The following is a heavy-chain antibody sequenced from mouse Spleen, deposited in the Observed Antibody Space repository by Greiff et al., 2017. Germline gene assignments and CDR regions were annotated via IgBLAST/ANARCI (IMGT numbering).Heavy chain of an antibody. D-gene: IGHD3-2*01. CDR3: ARSGQLGLPYAWFAY. J-gene: IGHJ3*01. CDR1: GYTFTDYN. V-gene: IGHV1-18*01. Sequence: EVQVVESGPELVKPGASVKIPCKASGYTFTDYNMDWVKQSHGKSLEWIGDINPNNGGTIYNQKFKGKATLTVDKSSSTAYMELRSLTSEDSAVYYCARSGQLGLPYAWFAYWGQGTLVTVSA. CDR2: INPNNGGT.